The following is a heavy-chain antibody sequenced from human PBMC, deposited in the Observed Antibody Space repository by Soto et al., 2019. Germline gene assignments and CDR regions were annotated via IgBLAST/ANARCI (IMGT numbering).Heavy chain of an antibody. CDR1: GYTFTGYY. CDR3: ASAVNYYYGMDV. V-gene: IGHV1-2*04. Sequence: ASVKVSCKASGYTFTGYYMHWVRQAPGQGLEWMGWINPNSGGTNYAQKIQGWVTMTRDTSISTAYMELSRLRSDDTAVYYCASAVNYYYGMDVWGQWTTVTVSS. CDR2: INPNSGGT. J-gene: IGHJ6*02.